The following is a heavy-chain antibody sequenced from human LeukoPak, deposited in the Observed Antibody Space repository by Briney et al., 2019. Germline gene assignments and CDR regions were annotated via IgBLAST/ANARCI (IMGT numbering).Heavy chain of an antibody. CDR2: INHSGST. J-gene: IGHJ5*02. CDR1: GGSFSGYY. Sequence: MSSETLSLTCAVYGGSFSGYYWSWIRQPPGKGLEWIGEINHSGSTNYNPSLKSRVTISVDTSKNQFSLKLSSVTAADTAVYYCARHVGFITMVRGVINNNWFDPWGQGTLVTVSS. D-gene: IGHD3-10*01. V-gene: IGHV4-34*01. CDR3: ARHVGFITMVRGVINNNWFDP.